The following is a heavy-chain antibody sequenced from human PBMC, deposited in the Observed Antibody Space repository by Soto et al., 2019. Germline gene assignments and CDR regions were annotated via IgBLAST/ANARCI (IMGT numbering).Heavy chain of an antibody. J-gene: IGHJ5*01. CDR3: ARGRPAIATRWFDS. D-gene: IGHD1-1*01. Sequence: QVQLQQWGAGLLKPSETLSLTCAVFGGSFSDSYWSWIRQSPGKGLEWMGEITSSGTTYYNPSLKSRVTISGDTSKNQFSLEVRSVTAADTAVYYCARGRPAIATRWFDSWGQGTLVTVSS. CDR1: GGSFSDSY. CDR2: ITSSGTT. V-gene: IGHV4-34*01.